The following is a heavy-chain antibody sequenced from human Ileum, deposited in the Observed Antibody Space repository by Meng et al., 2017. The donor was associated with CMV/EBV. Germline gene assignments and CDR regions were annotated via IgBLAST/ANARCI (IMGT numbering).Heavy chain of an antibody. CDR1: GFSFSSYS. J-gene: IGHJ4*02. V-gene: IGHV3-48*04. CDR2: ITSTTGTI. CDR3: ATDTARVRGY. D-gene: IGHD3-10*01. Sequence: GESLKISCAASGFSFSSYSMNWVRQAPGKGLEWVSSITSTTGTIYYADSVKGRFTIFRDNAKNSLHLQMNSLRADDTAVYYCATDTARVRGYWGQGTLVTVSS.